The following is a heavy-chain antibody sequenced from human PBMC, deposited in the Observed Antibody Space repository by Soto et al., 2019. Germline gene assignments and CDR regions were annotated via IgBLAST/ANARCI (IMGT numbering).Heavy chain of an antibody. J-gene: IGHJ4*02. V-gene: IGHV4-30-4*01. CDR1: GGSISSGYYY. Sequence: QVQLQESGPGLVKPSQTLSLTCTVSGGSISSGYYYWIWIRPPPGRGLEWIGYIYYSGSTHYNPSLKSRVTIAVETSKTQSSLKLSSVTAAGTAVYYCAIYGGISVYFDYWGQGTLVTVSS. CDR2: IYYSGST. CDR3: AIYGGISVYFDY. D-gene: IGHD4-17*01.